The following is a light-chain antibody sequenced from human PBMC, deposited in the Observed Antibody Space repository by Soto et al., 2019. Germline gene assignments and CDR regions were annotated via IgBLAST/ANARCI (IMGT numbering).Light chain of an antibody. Sequence: IPMTQSPSSLSASVGDRVTITCRASQSIGNFLNWYQQRPGKAPKLLIYAASSLESGVPSRFTARAPGTEFTLTISSLQPEDSATYYCQQSYTTPPYSFGQGTKLEIK. CDR3: QQSYTTPPYS. J-gene: IGKJ2*01. CDR1: QSIGNF. CDR2: AAS. V-gene: IGKV1-39*01.